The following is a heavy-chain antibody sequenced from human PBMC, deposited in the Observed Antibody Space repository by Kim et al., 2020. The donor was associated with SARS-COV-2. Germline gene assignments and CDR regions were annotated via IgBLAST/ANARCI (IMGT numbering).Heavy chain of an antibody. J-gene: IGHJ4*02. V-gene: IGHV4-30-2*01. Sequence: YYNPPLKSRLTISAARSKHQFSLKRSSVTAADTAVYYGASEGTVVTGGFDYWGQGTLVTVSS. CDR3: ASEGTVVTGGFDY. D-gene: IGHD2-15*01.